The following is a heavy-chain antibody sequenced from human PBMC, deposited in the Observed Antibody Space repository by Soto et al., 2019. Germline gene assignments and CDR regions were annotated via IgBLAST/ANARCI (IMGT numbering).Heavy chain of an antibody. CDR3: SRGGAVGGYYGLDV. CDR1: GYTFTGYY. J-gene: IGHJ6*02. CDR2: INPNSGGT. D-gene: IGHD6-19*01. V-gene: IGHV1-2*04. Sequence: ASVKVSCKASGYTFTGYYMHWVRQAPGQGLEWMGWINPNSGGTNYAQKFQGWVTMTRDTSISTAYMELSGLKSDDTAVYYCSRGGAVGGYYGLDVWGQGTTVTVSS.